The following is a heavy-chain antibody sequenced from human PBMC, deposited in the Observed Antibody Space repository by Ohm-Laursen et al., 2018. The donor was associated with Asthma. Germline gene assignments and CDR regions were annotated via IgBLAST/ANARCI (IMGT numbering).Heavy chain of an antibody. CDR1: GFSVTIYD. V-gene: IGHV1-8*01. J-gene: IGHJ6*02. CDR2: TNLNSDTT. Sequence: ASVKVSCKASGFSVTIYDIHWVRQAPGQGLEWMGRTNLNSDTTAYAKNFQGRVTMTRDTSISTAYMELSALRSEDTAVYYCARSEAGYSNYYYSLNVWGQGTTVTVS. D-gene: IGHD4-11*01. CDR3: ARSEAGYSNYYYSLNV.